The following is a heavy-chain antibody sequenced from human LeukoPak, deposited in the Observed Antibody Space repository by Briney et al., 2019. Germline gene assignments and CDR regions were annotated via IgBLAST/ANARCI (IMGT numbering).Heavy chain of an antibody. CDR3: TTWRWEPHEPWYFDL. V-gene: IGHV3-15*01. Sequence: GGSLRLSCAASGFTFSNAWMSWVRQAPGKGLEWVGRIKSKTDGGTTDYAAPVKGRFTISRDDSKNTLYLQMNSLKTEDTAVYYCTTWRWEPHEPWYFDLWGRGTLVTVSS. J-gene: IGHJ2*01. CDR2: IKSKTDGGTT. D-gene: IGHD1-26*01. CDR1: GFTFSNAW.